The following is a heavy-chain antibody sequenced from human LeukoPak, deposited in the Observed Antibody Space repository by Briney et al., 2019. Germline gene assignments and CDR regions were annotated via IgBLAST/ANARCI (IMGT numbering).Heavy chain of an antibody. CDR3: ARQAYGGNSLGDYFDY. Sequence: GGSLKISCKGSGYSFTSYWIGWVRQMPGKGLEWMGIIYPGDSDTRYSPSFQGQVTIPADKSISTAYLQWSSLKASDTAMYYCARQAYGGNSLGDYFDYWGQGTPVTVSS. CDR1: GYSFTSYW. CDR2: IYPGDSDT. V-gene: IGHV5-51*01. D-gene: IGHD4-23*01. J-gene: IGHJ4*02.